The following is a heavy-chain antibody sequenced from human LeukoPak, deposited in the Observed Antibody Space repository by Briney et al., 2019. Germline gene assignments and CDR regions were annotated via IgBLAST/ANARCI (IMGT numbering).Heavy chain of an antibody. V-gene: IGHV3-15*01. Sequence: GGSLRLSCAASGFTFSNAWMSWVRQAPGKGLEWVGRIKSKTDGGTTDYAAPVKGRFTISRDDSKNTLYLQMNSPKTEDTAVYYCTTSGAAAGFLGYYYGMDVWGKGTTVTVSS. J-gene: IGHJ6*04. D-gene: IGHD6-13*01. CDR1: GFTFSNAW. CDR3: TTSGAAAGFLGYYYGMDV. CDR2: IKSKTDGGTT.